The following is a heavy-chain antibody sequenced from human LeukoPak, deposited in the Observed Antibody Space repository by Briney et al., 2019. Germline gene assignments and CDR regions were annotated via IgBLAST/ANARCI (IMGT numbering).Heavy chain of an antibody. CDR3: ATGLGHYYDY. V-gene: IGHV3-74*01. D-gene: IGHD2-8*02. J-gene: IGHJ4*02. Sequence: GESLKISCTASGIGFYNYWMHWVRQAPGKGLEWLSRVTSDGSDTVYADSVKGRLTISRDNARTTVYLQMSSLRLDDTATYYCATGLGHYYDYWGQGSLVTVSS. CDR1: GIGFYNYW. CDR2: VTSDGSDT.